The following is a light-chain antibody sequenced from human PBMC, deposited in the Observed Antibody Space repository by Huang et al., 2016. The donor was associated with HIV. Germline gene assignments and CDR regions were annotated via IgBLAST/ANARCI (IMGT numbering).Light chain of an antibody. V-gene: IGKV3-11*01. CDR2: DAS. J-gene: IGKJ5*01. CDR1: QSVSSY. CDR3: QQRNNWPL. Sequence: EIVLTQSPATLSLSPGERATLSCRASQSVSSYLAWYQQKPGQAPRLLIYDASNRATVIPARFSGSGSGTDFTLTISSLEPEVFAVYYCQQRNNWPLFGQGTRLEIK.